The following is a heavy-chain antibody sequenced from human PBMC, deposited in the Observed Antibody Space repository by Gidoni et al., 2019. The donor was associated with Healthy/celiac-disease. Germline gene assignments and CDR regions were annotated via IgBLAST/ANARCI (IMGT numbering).Heavy chain of an antibody. CDR1: GGSISSGSYY. J-gene: IGHJ3*02. D-gene: IGHD3-16*02. V-gene: IGHV4-61*02. Sequence: QVQLQESGPGLVKPSQTLSLTCTVSGGSISSGSYYWSWIRQPAGKGLEWIGRIYTSGSTNYNPSLKSRVTMSVDTSKNQFSLKLSSVTAADTAVYYCASTNLGELSADAFDIWGQGTMVTVSS. CDR2: IYTSGST. CDR3: ASTNLGELSADAFDI.